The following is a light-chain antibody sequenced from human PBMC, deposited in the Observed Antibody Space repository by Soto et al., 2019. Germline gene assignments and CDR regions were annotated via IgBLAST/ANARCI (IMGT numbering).Light chain of an antibody. CDR2: GAS. CDR3: QQYNNWSYT. CDR1: QSVSSN. J-gene: IGKJ2*01. V-gene: IGKV3-15*01. Sequence: EIVMTQSPATLSVSPGERATISCRASQSVSSNLAWYQQKPGQAPRLLIYGASTRANGIPARFSGSGSGTAFTLTISSLQSEEFVVYYCQQYNNWSYTFGQGTKLEIK.